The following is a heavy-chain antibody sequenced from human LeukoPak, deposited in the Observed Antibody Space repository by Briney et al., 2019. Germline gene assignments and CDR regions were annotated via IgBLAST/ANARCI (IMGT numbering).Heavy chain of an antibody. CDR3: TKDLGYSSSYNITLLDY. Sequence: GGSLRLSCAASGFTFSSYGMHWVRQAPGKGLEWVAFIRYDGSNKYYADSVKGRFTISRDNSKNTLYLQMNSLRAEDTAVYYCTKDLGYSSSYNITLLDYWGQGTLVTVSS. CDR1: GFTFSSYG. D-gene: IGHD6-6*01. V-gene: IGHV3-30*02. J-gene: IGHJ4*02. CDR2: IRYDGSNK.